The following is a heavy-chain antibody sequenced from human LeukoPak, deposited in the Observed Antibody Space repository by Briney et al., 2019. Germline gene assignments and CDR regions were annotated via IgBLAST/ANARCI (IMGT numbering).Heavy chain of an antibody. CDR3: ARGGYFDWLRGYYYMDV. J-gene: IGHJ6*03. CDR2: ISYDGSNK. V-gene: IGHV3-30*04. CDR1: GFTFSSYA. D-gene: IGHD3-9*01. Sequence: GGSLRLSCAASGFTFSSYAMHWVRQAPGKGLEWVALISYDGSNKYYADSVKGRFTISRDNSKNTLYLQMNSLRSDDTAVYYCARGGYFDWLRGYYYMDVWGKGTTVTVSS.